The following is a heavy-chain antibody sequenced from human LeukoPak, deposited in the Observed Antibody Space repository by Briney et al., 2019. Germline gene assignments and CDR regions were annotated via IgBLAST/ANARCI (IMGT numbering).Heavy chain of an antibody. Sequence: NPSETLSLTCTVSGGSISSYYWSWIRQPPGKGLEWIGYIYYSGSTNYNPSLKSRVTISVDTSKNQFSLKLSSVTAADTAVYYCAGTQRWLVPGTAGWGQGTLVTVSS. CDR2: IYYSGST. CDR3: AGTQRWLVPGTAG. V-gene: IGHV4-59*01. J-gene: IGHJ4*02. D-gene: IGHD6-19*01. CDR1: GGSISSYY.